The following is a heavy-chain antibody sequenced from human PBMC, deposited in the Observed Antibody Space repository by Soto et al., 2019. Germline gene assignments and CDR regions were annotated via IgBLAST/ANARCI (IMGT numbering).Heavy chain of an antibody. Sequence: GGSLRLSCAASGFTFSSYAMSWVRQAPGKGLEWVSAISGSGGSTYYADSVKGRFTISRDNSKNTLYLQMNSLRAEDTAVYYCAKDGPRLGDYAAYYFDYWGQGTLVTVSS. CDR2: ISGSGGST. D-gene: IGHD4-17*01. CDR1: GFTFSSYA. CDR3: AKDGPRLGDYAAYYFDY. V-gene: IGHV3-23*01. J-gene: IGHJ4*02.